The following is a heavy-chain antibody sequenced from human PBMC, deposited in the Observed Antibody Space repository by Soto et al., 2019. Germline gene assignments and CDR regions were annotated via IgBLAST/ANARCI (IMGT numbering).Heavy chain of an antibody. J-gene: IGHJ4*02. CDR1: GGSISSSSYY. CDR3: ARREIQCPIDY. Sequence: SETLSLTCTVSGGSISSSSYYWGWSRQPPGKGLEWIGSIYYSGTTYYSPSLKSRVTMSVDTSKNQFSLKLTSVTALDTAVYYCARREIQCPIDYWGQGTLVTVSS. D-gene: IGHD1-26*01. V-gene: IGHV4-39*07. CDR2: IYYSGTT.